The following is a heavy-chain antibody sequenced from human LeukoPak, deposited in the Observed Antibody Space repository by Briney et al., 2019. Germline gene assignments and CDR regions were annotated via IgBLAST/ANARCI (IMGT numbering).Heavy chain of an antibody. CDR3: AREGVTYSGYDYYYYYGMDV. CDR1: GFTFSSYA. CDR2: ISGSGGST. D-gene: IGHD5-12*01. J-gene: IGHJ6*02. Sequence: GGSLRLSCAASGFTFSSYAMSWVRQAPGKGLEWVSAISGSGGSTYYADSVKGRFTISRDNAKNSLYLQMNSLRAEDTAVYYCAREGVTYSGYDYYYYYGMDVWGQGTTVTVSS. V-gene: IGHV3-23*01.